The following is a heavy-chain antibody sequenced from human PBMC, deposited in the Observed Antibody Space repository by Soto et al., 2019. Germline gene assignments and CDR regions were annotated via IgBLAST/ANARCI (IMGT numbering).Heavy chain of an antibody. CDR3: ARYCPGSGRYFFDD. Sequence: SLRLSCVASGFTFISSFMGWIRQAPGKGLEWEANINQDGGVTYYVDSVEGRFTISRDNTKHSLYLQKNSLRAEDTAIYYCARYCPGSGRYFFDDCGQGTPV. J-gene: IGHJ4*02. D-gene: IGHD6-19*01. V-gene: IGHV3-7*03. CDR2: INQDGGVT. CDR1: GFTFISSF.